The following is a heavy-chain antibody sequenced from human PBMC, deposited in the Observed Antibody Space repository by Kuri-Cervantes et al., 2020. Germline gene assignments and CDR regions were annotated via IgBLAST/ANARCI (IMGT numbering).Heavy chain of an antibody. D-gene: IGHD3-3*01. CDR3: ARVEGVYDFWSGHYAAGGMDV. Sequence: SVKVSCKASGGTFSSYTISWVRQAPGQGLEWMGRIIPILGIANYAQKFQGRVTITADESTSTAYMELSSVTAADTAVYYCARVEGVYDFWSGHYAAGGMDVWGQGTTVTVSS. J-gene: IGHJ6*02. CDR2: IIPILGIA. CDR1: GGTFSSYT. V-gene: IGHV1-69*02.